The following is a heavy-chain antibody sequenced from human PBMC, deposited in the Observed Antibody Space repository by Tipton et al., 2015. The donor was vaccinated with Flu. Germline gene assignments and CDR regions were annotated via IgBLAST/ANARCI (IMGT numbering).Heavy chain of an antibody. CDR3: AKEPLDSTGFYNCFDC. CDR1: GFSFNSYV. J-gene: IGHJ4*02. V-gene: IGHV3-30*18. CDR2: IPSDENDR. Sequence: SLRLSCAASGFSFNSYVMHWVRQASGKGLEWVAAIPSDENDRHYADAVKGRFTISRDNYRNTLYLQMNSLSAEDTAVYYCAKEPLDSTGFYNCFDCWGQGALVAVAS. D-gene: IGHD1-1*01.